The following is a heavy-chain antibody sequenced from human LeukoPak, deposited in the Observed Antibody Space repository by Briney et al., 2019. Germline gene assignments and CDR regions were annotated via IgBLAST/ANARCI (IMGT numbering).Heavy chain of an antibody. D-gene: IGHD3-10*01. CDR2: INHSGST. V-gene: IGHV4-34*01. Sequence: SETLSLTCAVYGGSFSGYYWSWVRQPPGKGMEWIGEINHSGSTNYNPYLTSRVTISVATSKNQFSLKLTSVTAADTAVYYCARHPVTMVRGVIISGWFDPWGQGTLVTVSS. J-gene: IGHJ5*02. CDR3: ARHPVTMVRGVIISGWFDP. CDR1: GGSFSGYY.